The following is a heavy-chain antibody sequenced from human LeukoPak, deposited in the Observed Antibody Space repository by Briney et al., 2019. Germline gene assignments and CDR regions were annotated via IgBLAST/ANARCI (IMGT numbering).Heavy chain of an antibody. Sequence: APVKVSCKASGYTFTSYGISWARQAPGQGLEWMGWISAYNGNTNYAQKLQGRVTMTTDTSTSTAYMELRSLRSDDTAVYYCARDPYDSSGYYWFDPWGQGTLVTVSS. J-gene: IGHJ5*02. CDR3: ARDPYDSSGYYWFDP. V-gene: IGHV1-18*01. CDR1: GYTFTSYG. CDR2: ISAYNGNT. D-gene: IGHD3-22*01.